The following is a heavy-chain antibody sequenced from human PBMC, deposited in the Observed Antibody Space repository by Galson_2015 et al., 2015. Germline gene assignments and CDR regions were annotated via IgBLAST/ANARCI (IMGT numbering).Heavy chain of an antibody. CDR3: ARAVLTRAGTGSFDI. D-gene: IGHD6-19*01. V-gene: IGHV3-33*01. Sequence: SLRLSCAASGFTFSSYGMHWVRQAPGKGLEWVAVIWYDGSNKYYADSVKGRFTISRDNSKNTLYLQMNSLRAEDTAVYYCARAVLTRAGTGSFDIWGQGTMVTVSS. CDR2: IWYDGSNK. CDR1: GFTFSSYG. J-gene: IGHJ3*02.